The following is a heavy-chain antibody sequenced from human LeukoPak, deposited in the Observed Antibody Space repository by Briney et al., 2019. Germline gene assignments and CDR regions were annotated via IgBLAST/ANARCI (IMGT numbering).Heavy chain of an antibody. CDR3: ARSGIRGYSAFDNLDF. D-gene: IGHD5-12*01. CDR1: GVSINDFY. V-gene: IGHV4-59*01. J-gene: IGHJ4*02. Sequence: SETLSLTCAVSGVSINDFYWTWIRQAPGKGLEWIGYVYYGGSTNYNPSLKSRVSMSVDTSKNQFSLTLTSVTAADTAFYYCARSGIRGYSAFDNLDFWGLGTHVTVSS. CDR2: VYYGGST.